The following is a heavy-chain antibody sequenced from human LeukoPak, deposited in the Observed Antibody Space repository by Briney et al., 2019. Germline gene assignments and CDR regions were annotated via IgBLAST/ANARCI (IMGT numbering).Heavy chain of an antibody. CDR2: ISSSSSTI. Sequence: GGSLRLSCAASGFTFSSYSMNWVRQAPGKGLEWVSYISSSSSTIYYADSVKGRFTISRDNAKNSLYLQMNSLRAEDTAVYYCARVYGDYELHYFDYWGQGTLVTVSS. CDR1: GFTFSSYS. D-gene: IGHD4-17*01. CDR3: ARVYGDYELHYFDY. J-gene: IGHJ4*02. V-gene: IGHV3-48*04.